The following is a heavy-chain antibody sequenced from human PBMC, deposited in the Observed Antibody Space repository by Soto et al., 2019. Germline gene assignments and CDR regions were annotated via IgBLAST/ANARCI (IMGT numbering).Heavy chain of an antibody. J-gene: IGHJ6*03. D-gene: IGHD2-15*01. CDR3: AKGGAASSYYYMDV. V-gene: IGHV3-23*01. CDR1: GFTFSSYA. CDR2: ISDSGVNI. Sequence: GGSLRLSCAASGFTFSSYAMSWVRQGPGRGLEWVSSISDSGVNINYADSVKGRFTISRDNSMNTLYLQMNSLRAEDTAVYYCAKGGAASSYYYMDVCGKGTSVTVSS.